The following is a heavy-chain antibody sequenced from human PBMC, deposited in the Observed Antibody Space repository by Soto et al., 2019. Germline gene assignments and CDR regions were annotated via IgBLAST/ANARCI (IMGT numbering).Heavy chain of an antibody. CDR1: GGSISNDY. V-gene: IGHV4-4*09. Sequence: SETLSLTCRVSGGSISNDYWTWIRQPPGKGLEWIGYIYKGGSINYNPSLKSRVTISVDTSNNQFSLKLSSVAAADTAVYYCARAYYDRSGYAVDPWGQGTLVTVSS. J-gene: IGHJ5*02. CDR2: IYKGGSI. CDR3: ARAYYDRSGYAVDP. D-gene: IGHD3-22*01.